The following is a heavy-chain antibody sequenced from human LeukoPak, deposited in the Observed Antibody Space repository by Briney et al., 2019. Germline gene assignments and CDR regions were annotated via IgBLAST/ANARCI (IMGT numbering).Heavy chain of an antibody. J-gene: IGHJ4*02. D-gene: IGHD3-3*01. CDR3: ATFALFGVINSYYFNY. CDR1: GYTLTDLS. Sequence: ASVKVSCKISGYTLTDLSMHWVRQALGKGLEWMGGFGPKDGETLYAQKFQGRVTMTEDTSTDTAYLELSGLRSEDTAVYYCATFALFGVINSYYFNYWGQGTLVTVSS. V-gene: IGHV1-24*01. CDR2: FGPKDGET.